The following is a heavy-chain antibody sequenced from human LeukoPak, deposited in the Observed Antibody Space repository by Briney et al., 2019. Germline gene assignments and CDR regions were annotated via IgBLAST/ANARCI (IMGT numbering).Heavy chain of an antibody. D-gene: IGHD3-22*01. Sequence: SETLSLTCAVYGGSFSGYYWSWIRQPPGKGLEWIGEINHSGSTNYNPSLKSRVTISVDTSKNQFSLKLSSVTAADTAVYYCARHDAVVIIDPYYFDYWGQGTLVTVSS. V-gene: IGHV4-34*01. J-gene: IGHJ4*02. CDR3: ARHDAVVIIDPYYFDY. CDR2: INHSGST. CDR1: GGSFSGYY.